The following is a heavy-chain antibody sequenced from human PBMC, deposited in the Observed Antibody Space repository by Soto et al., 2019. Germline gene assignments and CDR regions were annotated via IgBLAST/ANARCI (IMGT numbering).Heavy chain of an antibody. J-gene: IGHJ4*02. Sequence: GGSLRLSCAASGFTFSSYSMNWVRQAPGKGLEWVSYISTSSTIYYADSVKGRFTISRDNAKNSLYLQMNSLRAEDTAVYYCARDLNYGLFDYWRQGTLVTVSS. V-gene: IGHV3-48*01. CDR3: ARDLNYGLFDY. CDR2: ISTSSTI. D-gene: IGHD4-17*01. CDR1: GFTFSSYS.